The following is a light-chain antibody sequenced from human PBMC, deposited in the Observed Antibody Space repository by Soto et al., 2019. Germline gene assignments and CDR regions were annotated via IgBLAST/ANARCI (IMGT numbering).Light chain of an antibody. V-gene: IGKV1-39*01. J-gene: IGKJ2*01. Sequence: DIQLSQSPSSLSASVGDRVTITCRASQTILTYLNWYQHKPGTAPKLLIYSSSTLQSGVPSRFSGSGSGTAFTLTITSLQPEDFATYYCQQSYNHPVTFGQGTKVEI. CDR3: QQSYNHPVT. CDR1: QTILTY. CDR2: SSS.